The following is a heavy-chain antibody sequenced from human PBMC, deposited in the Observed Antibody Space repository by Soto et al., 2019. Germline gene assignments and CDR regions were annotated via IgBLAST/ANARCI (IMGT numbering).Heavy chain of an antibody. CDR1: SGSISSSNW. D-gene: IGHD6-19*01. CDR3: ARLIAVAGTLYFDY. J-gene: IGHJ4*02. V-gene: IGHV4-4*02. CDR2: IYHSGST. Sequence: SETLSLTCAVSSGSISSSNWWSWVRQPPGKGLEWIGEIYHSGSTNYNPSLKSRVTISVDKSKNQFSLKLSSVTAADTAVYYCARLIAVAGTLYFDYWGQGTLVTVSS.